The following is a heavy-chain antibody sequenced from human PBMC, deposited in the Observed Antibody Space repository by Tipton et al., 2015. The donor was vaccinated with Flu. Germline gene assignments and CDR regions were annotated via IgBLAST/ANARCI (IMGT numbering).Heavy chain of an antibody. Sequence: QLVQSGAEVKEPGESLKISCQGSGFDFTKYWFAWVRQMPGKGLEWMGVIYPYDSDIRYSPSFRGQVTISADQSINTAYVQWSSLKASDTALYFCARLTRLGTIGATDVWGQGTTVTVS. J-gene: IGHJ6*02. CDR3: ARLTRLGTIGATDV. CDR2: IYPYDSDI. D-gene: IGHD3-16*01. V-gene: IGHV5-51*03. CDR1: GFDFTKYW.